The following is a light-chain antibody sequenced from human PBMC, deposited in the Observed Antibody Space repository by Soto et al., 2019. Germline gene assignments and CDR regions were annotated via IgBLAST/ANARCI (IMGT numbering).Light chain of an antibody. Sequence: AIRMTQSPSSFSASTGDRVTITCRASQGISSYLAWYQQKPGKAPKLLIYAASTLQSGVPSRFSGIGSGTDLTLTISCLQSEDFATYYCQQYYSYLSTFGQGTRLEIK. CDR2: AAS. J-gene: IGKJ5*01. CDR1: QGISSY. V-gene: IGKV1-8*01. CDR3: QQYYSYLST.